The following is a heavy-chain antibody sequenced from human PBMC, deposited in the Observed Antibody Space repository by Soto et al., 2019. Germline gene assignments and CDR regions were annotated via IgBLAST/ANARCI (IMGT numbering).Heavy chain of an antibody. CDR3: ARDLADYYDSSGYFIDY. Sequence: ASVKVSCKASGYTFTGYYMHWVRQAPGQGLEWMGWINPNSGGTNYAQKFQGRVTMTRGTSISTAYMELSRLRSDDTAVYYCARDLADYYDSSGYFIDYWGQGTLVTVSS. J-gene: IGHJ4*02. V-gene: IGHV1-2*02. D-gene: IGHD3-22*01. CDR2: INPNSGGT. CDR1: GYTFTGYY.